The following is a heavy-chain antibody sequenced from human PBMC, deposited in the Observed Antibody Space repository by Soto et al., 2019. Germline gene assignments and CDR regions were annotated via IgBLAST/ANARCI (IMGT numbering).Heavy chain of an antibody. V-gene: IGHV4-31*03. CDR2: LYYTGVT. D-gene: IGHD2-2*01. J-gene: IGHJ5*02. Sequence: SETLRLTCTVSPASLNIGGYYRAWIRQNPGNGLEWIGYLYYTGVTYYNPSLGSRVNISVDTSKNQFSLELTSVTAADTAVYYCARDGSSTANWLDPWGQGLLVTVS. CDR3: ARDGSSTANWLDP. CDR1: PASLNIGGYY.